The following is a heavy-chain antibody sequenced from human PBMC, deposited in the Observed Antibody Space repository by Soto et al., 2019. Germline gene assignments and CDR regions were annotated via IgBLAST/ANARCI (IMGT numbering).Heavy chain of an antibody. Sequence: QLQLQESGPGLVKPSETLSLTCTVSGGSISSSSYYWGWIRQPPGKGLEWIGSIYYSGSTYYNPSLKSRVTTSVDTSKNQLPLLLRSVTAADTPVYYCARHVAGYRSGLDYWGQGTLVTVSS. J-gene: IGHJ4*02. CDR3: ARHVAGYRSGLDY. CDR2: IYYSGST. CDR1: GGSISSSSYY. V-gene: IGHV4-39*01. D-gene: IGHD6-19*01.